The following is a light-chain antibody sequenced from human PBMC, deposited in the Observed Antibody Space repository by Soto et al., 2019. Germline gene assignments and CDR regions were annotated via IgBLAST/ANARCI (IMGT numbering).Light chain of an antibody. CDR1: SSNIGNNY. CDR2: ENN. CDR3: GTWDSSLSEGV. J-gene: IGLJ1*01. Sequence: QSALTQPPSVSAAPGQKVTISCSGSSSNIGNNYVSWYQQLPGTAPKLLIYENNKRPSGIPDRFSGSKSGTSGTLAITGLQTGDEADYYCGTWDSSLSEGVFGTGTKLTVL. V-gene: IGLV1-51*02.